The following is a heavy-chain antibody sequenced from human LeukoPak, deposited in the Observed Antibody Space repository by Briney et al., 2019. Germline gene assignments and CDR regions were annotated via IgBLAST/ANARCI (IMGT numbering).Heavy chain of an antibody. CDR1: GFTFSNYA. D-gene: IGHD3-9*01. CDR2: NLGSGGST. J-gene: IGHJ4*02. CDR3: AKWGDYDVLTGYYVPDY. Sequence: PGGSPRLSCAASGFTFSNYAMSWVRQAPGKGLEWVSANLGSGGSTYYADSVKGRFTVSRDNSRSTLYLQMKSLRAEDTALYYCAKWGDYDVLTGYYVPDYWGQGTRVTVSS. V-gene: IGHV3-23*01.